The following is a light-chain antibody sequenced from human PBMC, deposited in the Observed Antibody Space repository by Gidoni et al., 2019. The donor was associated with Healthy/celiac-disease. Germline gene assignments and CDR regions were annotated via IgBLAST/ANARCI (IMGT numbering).Light chain of an antibody. CDR3: AAWDDSLSGVV. Sequence: SVLTQPPSAFGTPGPRVTISCSGSSSNIGSNYVYWYQQLPGTAPKLLIYSNNQRPSGVPDRFSGSKSGTSASLAISGLRSEDEADYYCAAWDDSLSGVVFGGGTKLTVL. CDR2: SNN. CDR1: SSNIGSNY. J-gene: IGLJ2*01. V-gene: IGLV1-47*02.